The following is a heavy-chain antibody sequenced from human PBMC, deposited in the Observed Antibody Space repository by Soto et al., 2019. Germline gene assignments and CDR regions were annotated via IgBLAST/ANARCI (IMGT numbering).Heavy chain of an antibody. J-gene: IGHJ6*02. D-gene: IGHD2-2*01. CDR3: ARCDYIVVVPAATPYYYYYGMDV. CDR1: GGTFSSYA. V-gene: IGHV1-69*13. Sequence: SVKVSCKAAGGTFSSYAISCVRQAPGEGLEWMGGIIPIFGTANYAQKFQGRVTITADESTSTAYMELSSLRSEDTAVYYCARCDYIVVVPAATPYYYYYGMDVWGQGTTVTVSS. CDR2: IIPIFGTA.